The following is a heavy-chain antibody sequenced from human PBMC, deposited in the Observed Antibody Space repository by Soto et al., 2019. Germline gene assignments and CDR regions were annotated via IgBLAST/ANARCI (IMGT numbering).Heavy chain of an antibody. V-gene: IGHV4-34*01. CDR2: INYSGSA. Sequence: SETLSLTCAVYGGSFSGYSRSWLRQPPGKGLEWIGEINYSGSANYNPSLKSRVTISADTSKNQFSLKLSSVTAAGTAVYYCARGSVGFDCWGQGTLVTVSS. J-gene: IGHJ4*02. CDR3: ARGSVGFDC. CDR1: GGSFSGYS. D-gene: IGHD2-15*01.